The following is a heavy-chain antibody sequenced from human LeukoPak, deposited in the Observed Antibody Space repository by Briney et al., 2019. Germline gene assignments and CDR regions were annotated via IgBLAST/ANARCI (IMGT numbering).Heavy chain of an antibody. CDR1: GFTVSSNY. J-gene: IGHJ3*02. CDR3: ARNPTYYYDSSGRNDAFDI. CDR2: ISSSSSTI. D-gene: IGHD3-22*01. V-gene: IGHV3-48*04. Sequence: TGGSLRLSCAASGFTVSSNYMSWVRQAPGKGLEWVSYISSSSSTIYYADSVKGRFTISRDNAKNSLYLQMNSLRAEDTAVYYCARNPTYYYDSSGRNDAFDIWGQGTMVTVSS.